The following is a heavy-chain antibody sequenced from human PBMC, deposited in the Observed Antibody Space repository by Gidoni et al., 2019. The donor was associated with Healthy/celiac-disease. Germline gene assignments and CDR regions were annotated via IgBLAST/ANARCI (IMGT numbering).Heavy chain of an antibody. CDR2: ISWNSGSI. V-gene: IGHV3-9*01. J-gene: IGHJ4*02. D-gene: IGHD4-17*01. Sequence: EVQLVESGGGLVQPGRSLRLSCAACGFTFDDYAMHWVRQAPGKGLEWVSGISWNSGSIGYADSVKGRFTISRDNAKNSLYLQMNSLRAEDTALYYCAKDYGDWVFDYWGQGTLVTVSS. CDR1: GFTFDDYA. CDR3: AKDYGDWVFDY.